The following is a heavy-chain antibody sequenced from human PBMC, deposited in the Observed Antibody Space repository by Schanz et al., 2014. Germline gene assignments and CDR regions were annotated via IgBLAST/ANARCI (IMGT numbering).Heavy chain of an antibody. J-gene: IGHJ3*02. CDR3: ARGPSTGAFDI. CDR1: GYTFTSYD. CDR2: INPSVGNT. Sequence: QVQLVQSGAEVKKPGASVKVSCKASGYTFTSYDINWFRQAPGQGLEWMGLINPSVGNTNYAQKCRGRVTMTRDTSTSTVYMELSSLRSEDTAVYFCARGPSTGAFDIWGQGTMVTVSS. V-gene: IGHV1-46*03.